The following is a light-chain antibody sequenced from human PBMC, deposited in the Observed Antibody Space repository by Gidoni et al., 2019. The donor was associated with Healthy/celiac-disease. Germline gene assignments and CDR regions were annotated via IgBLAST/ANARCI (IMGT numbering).Light chain of an antibody. V-gene: IGKV3-20*01. Sequence: EIVLTQSPGTLSLSQGERATLSCRASQSVSSSYLAWYQQKPGQAPRLLLYGASSRATGIPDRFSGSGSGTDFTLTISRLDPEDFAGYYCQQYGSSPLTFXPXTKVDIK. CDR3: QQYGSSPLT. J-gene: IGKJ3*01. CDR1: QSVSSSY. CDR2: GAS.